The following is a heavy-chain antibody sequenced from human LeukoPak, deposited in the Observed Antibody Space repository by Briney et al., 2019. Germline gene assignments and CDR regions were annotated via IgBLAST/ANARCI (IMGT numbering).Heavy chain of an antibody. CDR2: IKKDRSEK. V-gene: IGHV3-7*01. Sequence: TGGSLRLSCVASGFTFSDSWMSWVRQAPGKGLEWVADIKKDRSEKDYVDSVKGRFTISRDNAKNSLYLQMDSLRAEDTAVYYCATYTNWVAGDVWGQGTTVSVSS. CDR1: GFTFSDSW. J-gene: IGHJ6*02. D-gene: IGHD7-27*01. CDR3: ATYTNWVAGDV.